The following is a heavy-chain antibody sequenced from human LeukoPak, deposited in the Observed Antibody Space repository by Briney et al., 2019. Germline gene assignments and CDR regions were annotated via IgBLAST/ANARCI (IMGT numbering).Heavy chain of an antibody. CDR1: GFTFSSYA. D-gene: IGHD6-6*01. CDR3: AKAEWDSSSSGPFDY. J-gene: IGHJ4*02. V-gene: IGHV3-23*01. CDR2: ISGSGGST. Sequence: GGSLRLSCAASGFTFSSYAMSWVRQAPGKGLEWVLAISGSGGSTYYADSVKGRFTISRDNSKNTLYLQMNSLRAEDTAVYYCAKAEWDSSSSGPFDYWGQGTLVTVSS.